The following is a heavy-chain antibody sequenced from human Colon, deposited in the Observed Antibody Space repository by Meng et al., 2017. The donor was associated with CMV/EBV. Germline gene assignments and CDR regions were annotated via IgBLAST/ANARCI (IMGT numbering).Heavy chain of an antibody. J-gene: IGHJ4*01. CDR2: ISGSGGST. CDR3: AKHDTKYGYGRDYFEY. CDR1: GFTFNLYG. V-gene: IGHV3-23*01. D-gene: IGHD5-18*01. Sequence: GESLKISCAASGFTFNLYGMSWVRQAPGKGLEWVSSISGSGGSTYYADSVKGRLTVSRDHSKNTLYLQMSSLRAEDTAVYYCAKHDTKYGYGRDYFEYWGQGILVTVSS.